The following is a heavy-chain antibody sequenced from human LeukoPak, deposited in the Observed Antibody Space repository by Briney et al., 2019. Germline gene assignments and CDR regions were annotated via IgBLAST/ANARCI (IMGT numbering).Heavy chain of an antibody. V-gene: IGHV3-53*01. D-gene: IGHD5-18*01. Sequence: PGGSLRLSCAASGFTVSSNYMSWVRQAPRKGPEWVSVIYSGDNTYYADSVKGRFTISRDNSKNTLYLQMNSLRAEDTAVYYCARIQRGYTYGFVDYWGQRTLVTVSS. CDR3: ARIQRGYTYGFVDY. J-gene: IGHJ4*02. CDR2: IYSGDNT. CDR1: GFTVSSNY.